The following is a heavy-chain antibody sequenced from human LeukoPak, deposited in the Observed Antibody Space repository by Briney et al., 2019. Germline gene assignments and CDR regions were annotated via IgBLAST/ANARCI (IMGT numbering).Heavy chain of an antibody. Sequence: SETLSLTCTVSGGSISSYYWSWIRQPPGKGPEWIGYIYYSGSTNYNPSLKSRVTISVDTSKNQFSLKLSSVTAADTAVYYCARRTPYCSGGSCYSDYYYYGMDVWGQGTTVTVSS. CDR3: ARRTPYCSGGSCYSDYYYYGMDV. D-gene: IGHD2-15*01. CDR1: GGSISSYY. J-gene: IGHJ6*02. V-gene: IGHV4-59*08. CDR2: IYYSGST.